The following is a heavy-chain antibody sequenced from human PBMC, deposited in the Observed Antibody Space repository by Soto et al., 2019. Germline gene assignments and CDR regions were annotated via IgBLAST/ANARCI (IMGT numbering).Heavy chain of an antibody. CDR1: GFTFSSYG. CDR3: AKDDSSGFDY. Sequence: GGSLRLSCAASGFTFSSYGMHWVRQAPGKGLEWVAVISYDGSNKYYADSVKGRFTISRDNSKNTLYLQMNSLRAEDTAVYYCAKDDSSGFDYWGQGTLVTVSS. J-gene: IGHJ4*02. V-gene: IGHV3-30*18. D-gene: IGHD6-19*01. CDR2: ISYDGSNK.